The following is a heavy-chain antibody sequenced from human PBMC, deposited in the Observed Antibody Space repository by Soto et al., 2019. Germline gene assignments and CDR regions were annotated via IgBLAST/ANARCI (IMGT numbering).Heavy chain of an antibody. V-gene: IGHV3-23*01. Sequence: EVQLLESGGGLVQPGGSLRLSCAASGFTFSSYAMSWVRQAPGKGLERVSAISGSGGSTYYADSVKGRFTISRDNSKNTLYLQMNILRAEDTAVYYCAKIGGGDSLNPLGWGQGTLVTVS. CDR2: ISGSGGST. CDR1: GFTFSSYA. CDR3: AKIGGGDSLNPLG. D-gene: IGHD2-21*01. J-gene: IGHJ4*02.